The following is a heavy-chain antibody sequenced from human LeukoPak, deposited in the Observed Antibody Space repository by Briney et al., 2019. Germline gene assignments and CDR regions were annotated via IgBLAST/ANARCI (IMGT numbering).Heavy chain of an antibody. V-gene: IGHV3-7*01. CDR3: ARDRGSSYYFDC. Sequence: GGSLRLSCAASGFTVSNNYMSWVRQAPGKGLEWVANIKQDGSEKYYVDSVKGRFTISRDNAKNSLYLQMNSLRAEDTAVYYCARDRGSSYYFDCWGQGTLVTVSS. J-gene: IGHJ4*02. CDR2: IKQDGSEK. CDR1: GFTVSNNY. D-gene: IGHD6-6*01.